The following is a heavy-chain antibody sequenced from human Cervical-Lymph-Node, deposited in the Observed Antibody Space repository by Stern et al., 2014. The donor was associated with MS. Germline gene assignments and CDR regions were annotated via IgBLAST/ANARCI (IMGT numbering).Heavy chain of an antibody. J-gene: IGHJ4*02. CDR3: ARHVQGFDY. V-gene: IGHV5-51*01. CDR1: GYSFTIYY. Sequence: EVQLLESGAEVKKPGETLKISCRLSGYSFTIYYIAWVRQMPGKGLEWMGVIYPYDSDPTDSPSFQGQVTIAADKSTTTAYLQWSSLRASDSAMYYCARHVQGFDYWGQGTLVTVSS. CDR2: IYPYDSDP.